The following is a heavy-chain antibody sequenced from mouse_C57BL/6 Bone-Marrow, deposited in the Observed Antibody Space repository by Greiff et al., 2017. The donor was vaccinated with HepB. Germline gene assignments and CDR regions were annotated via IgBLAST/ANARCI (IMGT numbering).Heavy chain of an antibody. J-gene: IGHJ1*03. CDR1: GFNIKDDY. D-gene: IGHD1-1*01. Sequence: VQLKESGAELVRPGASVKLSCTASGFNIKDDYMHWVKQRPEQGLEWIGWIDPENGDTEYASKFQGKATITADTSSNTAYLQLSSLTSEDTAVYYCTTRALVTTVVADWYFDVWGTGTTVTVSS. V-gene: IGHV14-4*01. CDR2: IDPENGDT. CDR3: TTRALVTTVVADWYFDV.